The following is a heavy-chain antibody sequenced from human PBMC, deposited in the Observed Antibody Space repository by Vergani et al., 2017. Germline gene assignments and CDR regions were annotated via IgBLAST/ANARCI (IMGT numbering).Heavy chain of an antibody. CDR3: AKTHDFSSLYSSYNWFDP. J-gene: IGHJ5*02. D-gene: IGHD3-3*01. CDR2: IYAGDSDV. Sequence: EVQLVQSGAEVKKPGESLKISCQGSGYSITNYWIAWVRQRPGKGLEWMGIIYAGDSDVRYSPSFQGQVTMSVYKSLSTAYLQWSSLKASATATYYCAKTHDFSSLYSSYNWFDPWGQGTQVTVSS. V-gene: IGHV5-51*03. CDR1: GYSITNYW.